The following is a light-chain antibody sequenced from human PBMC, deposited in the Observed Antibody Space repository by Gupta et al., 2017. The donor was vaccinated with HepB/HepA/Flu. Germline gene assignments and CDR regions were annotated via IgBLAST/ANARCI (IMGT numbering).Light chain of an antibody. V-gene: IGLV7-46*01. J-gene: IGLJ2*01. CDR1: TGAVTSGLY. Sequence: QDVVTQDPSLTVSPGGTVTLTCDSSTGAVTSGLYPYWFQQKPGQAPKTMIFDTSKKHSWTPARFSGSLLGGKAALTLSGAQPEDEADYYCLLSYSGTRVFGGGTKLTVL. CDR2: DTS. CDR3: LLSYSGTRV.